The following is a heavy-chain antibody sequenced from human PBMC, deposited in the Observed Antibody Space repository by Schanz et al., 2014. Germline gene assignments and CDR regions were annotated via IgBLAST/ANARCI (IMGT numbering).Heavy chain of an antibody. CDR1: GFTFSSSW. D-gene: IGHD4-17*01. J-gene: IGHJ4*02. CDR3: TRDTDYHFDY. Sequence: VELVESGGGLVRPGGSLRLSCSGFTFSSSWMHWVRQAPGKGLVWVSRTSHDGSFTTFADSVKGRFTISRDNARNTLYLQMNSLRAEDTAVYYCTRDTDYHFDYWGQGTLVTVSS. CDR2: TSHDGSFT. V-gene: IGHV3-74*01.